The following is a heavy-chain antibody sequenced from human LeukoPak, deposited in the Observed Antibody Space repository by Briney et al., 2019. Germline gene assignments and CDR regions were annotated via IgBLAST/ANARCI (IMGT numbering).Heavy chain of an antibody. CDR2: IYYTGST. CDR3: ARVRYSDVLTGYYGDGYFDY. D-gene: IGHD3-9*01. J-gene: IGHJ4*02. CDR1: GGSVGSSSYY. Sequence: PSETLSLTCTVSGGSVGSSSYYWSWIRQPPGKGLECIGYIYYTGSTNYNPSLKSRVTISVDTSKNQFSLRLSSVTAADTDVYYCARVRYSDVLTGYYGDGYFDYWGQGTLVTVSS. V-gene: IGHV4-61*01.